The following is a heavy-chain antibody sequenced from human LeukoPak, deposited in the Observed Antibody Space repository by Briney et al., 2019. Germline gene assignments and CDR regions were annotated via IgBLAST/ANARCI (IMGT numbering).Heavy chain of an antibody. CDR1: GGSISSYY. CDR2: IYYSGST. CDR3: ARSSSYGDYAGWFDP. Sequence: SETLSLTCTVSGGSISSYYWSWIRQPPGKGLEWIGYIYYSGSTNYNPSLKSRVTISVDTSKNQFSLKLSSVTAADTAVYYCARSSSYGDYAGWFDPWGQGTLVTVSP. V-gene: IGHV4-59*01. J-gene: IGHJ5*02. D-gene: IGHD4-17*01.